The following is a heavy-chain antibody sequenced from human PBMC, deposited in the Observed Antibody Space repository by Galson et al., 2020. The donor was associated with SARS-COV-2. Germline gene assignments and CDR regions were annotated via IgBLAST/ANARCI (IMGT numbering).Heavy chain of an antibody. Sequence: GESLKISCAASGFTFSSYGMHWVRQAPGKGLEWVAVISYDGSNKYYADSVKGRFTISRDNSNNKLYLQMNSLRAEDTAVYYCARDRGYSYGETLLDYWGQGTLVTVSS. CDR2: ISYDGSNK. CDR1: GFTFSSYG. V-gene: IGHV3-30*03. CDR3: ARDRGYSYGETLLDY. J-gene: IGHJ4*02. D-gene: IGHD5-18*01.